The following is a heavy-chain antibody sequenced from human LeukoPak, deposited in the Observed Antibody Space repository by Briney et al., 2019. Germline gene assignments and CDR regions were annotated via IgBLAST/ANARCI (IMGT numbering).Heavy chain of an antibody. V-gene: IGHV4-34*01. CDR1: GGSFSGYY. Sequence: SETLSLTCAVYGGSFSGYYWSWIRQPPGKGLEWIGEINHSGSTNYNPSLKSRVTISVDTSKNQFSLKLSSVTAADTAVYYCARRSGGRQQQLVRGYFDYWGQGTLVTVSS. CDR3: ARRSGGRQQQLVRGYFDY. J-gene: IGHJ4*02. CDR2: INHSGST. D-gene: IGHD6-13*01.